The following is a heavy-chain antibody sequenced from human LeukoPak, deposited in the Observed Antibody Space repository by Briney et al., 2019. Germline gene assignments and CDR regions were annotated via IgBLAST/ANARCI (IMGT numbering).Heavy chain of an antibody. J-gene: IGHJ5*02. CDR1: GFTFSSYL. D-gene: IGHD3-3*01. CDR3: ARAGFGTIFGVSTGTNWFDP. Sequence: GGSLRLSCAASGFTFSSYLMSWVRQAPGKGLEWVANIKQDGREKYYVDSVKGRFTISRDNAKNSLYLQMNSLRAEDTAVYYCARAGFGTIFGVSTGTNWFDPWGQGTLVTVSS. CDR2: IKQDGREK. V-gene: IGHV3-7*01.